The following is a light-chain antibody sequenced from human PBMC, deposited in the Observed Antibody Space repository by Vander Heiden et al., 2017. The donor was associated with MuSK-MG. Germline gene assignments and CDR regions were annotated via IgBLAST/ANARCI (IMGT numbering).Light chain of an antibody. CDR1: QSVSSSS. CDR3: QQYGSSCT. J-gene: IGKJ3*01. V-gene: IGKV3-20*01. Sequence: EIVLTQSPGTLSLSPGERAALSCRASQSVSSSSLAWYQQKPGQAPRLLIYGTSSRASGIPDRFSGSGSGTDFTLTISRLEPVDFAVYYCQQYGSSCTFGPGTKVDIK. CDR2: GTS.